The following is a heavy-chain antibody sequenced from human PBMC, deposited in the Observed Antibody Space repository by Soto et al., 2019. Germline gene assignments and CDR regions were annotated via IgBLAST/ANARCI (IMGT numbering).Heavy chain of an antibody. CDR2: ISNDGGNT. J-gene: IGHJ4*02. CDR3: AKDTYYHDSSGYYVFDY. Sequence: GGSLRLSCAASEFTFSSYTMYWVRQAPGTGLEWVAGISNDGGNTYYLDSVKGRFTISRDNSKNTLYLEMNSLRVEDTAVYYCAKDTYYHDSSGYYVFDYWGQGTLVTVSS. V-gene: IGHV3-30-3*01. CDR1: EFTFSSYT. D-gene: IGHD3-22*01.